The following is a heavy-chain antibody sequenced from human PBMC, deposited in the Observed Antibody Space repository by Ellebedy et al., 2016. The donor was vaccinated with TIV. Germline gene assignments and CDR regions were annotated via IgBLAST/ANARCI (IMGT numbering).Heavy chain of an antibody. CDR1: GFTVRSYF. CDR2: VYNDGGT. D-gene: IGHD3-16*01. J-gene: IGHJ5*02. CDR3: ARDPGGGGDYGNNWFDP. Sequence: GESLKIPCAASGFTVRSYFMSWVRQAPGKGLEWVSIVYNDGGTNYTDSVKGRFTISRDTSKNTLYLQMNSLRAEDTAVYYCARDPGGGGDYGNNWFDPWGRGTLVTVSS. V-gene: IGHV3-66*01.